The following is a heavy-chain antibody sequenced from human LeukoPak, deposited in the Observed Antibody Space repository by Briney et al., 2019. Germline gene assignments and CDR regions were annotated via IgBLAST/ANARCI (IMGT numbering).Heavy chain of an antibody. V-gene: IGHV1-2*02. Sequence: GASVTVSFKSSGYTFTRYHIHGLRPAPGQGREWRGWSNPNSRGTNYAQKFQGRVTMTRDTSISTAYMELSRLRSDDTAVYCCARRPLWFGEEERYGMDVWGQGTTVTVSS. J-gene: IGHJ6*01. CDR1: GYTFTRYH. CDR3: ARRPLWFGEEERYGMDV. CDR2: SNPNSRGT. D-gene: IGHD3-10*01.